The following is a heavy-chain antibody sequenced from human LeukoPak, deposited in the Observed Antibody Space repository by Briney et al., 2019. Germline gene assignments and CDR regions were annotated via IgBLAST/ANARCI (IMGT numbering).Heavy chain of an antibody. Sequence: SETLSLTCTVSGGSISSNSYYWGWIRQPPGKGLEWIGSIYYSGSTNYNPSLKSRVTISVDTSKNQFSLKLSSVTAADTAVYYCARQPFTRVITMVRGVIMLDAFDIWGQGTMVTVSS. CDR2: IYYSGST. J-gene: IGHJ3*02. D-gene: IGHD3-10*01. V-gene: IGHV4-39*07. CDR3: ARQPFTRVITMVRGVIMLDAFDI. CDR1: GGSISSNSYY.